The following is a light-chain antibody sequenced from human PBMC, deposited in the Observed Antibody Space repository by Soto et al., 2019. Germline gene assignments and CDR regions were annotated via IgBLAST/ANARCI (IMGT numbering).Light chain of an antibody. Sequence: EIVLTQSPASLSVSPGERATLSCRASQSVRSKVAWYQQKPGQAPSLVIYDTYIRATGIPARFSGSGFGTEFTLTISSLQPEDFAVYYCQQYGYSSWTFGHGTKVDIK. J-gene: IGKJ1*01. CDR3: QQYGYSSWT. V-gene: IGKV3-15*01. CDR2: DTY. CDR1: QSVRSK.